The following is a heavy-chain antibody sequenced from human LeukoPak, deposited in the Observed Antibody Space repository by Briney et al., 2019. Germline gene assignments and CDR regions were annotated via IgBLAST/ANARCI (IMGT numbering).Heavy chain of an antibody. J-gene: IGHJ4*02. CDR2: ISLAGQT. D-gene: IGHD3-10*01. V-gene: IGHV4-4*02. CDR3: ARCTYYYGSGSSCSFDY. CDR1: GGSISGTNW. Sequence: SGTLSLTCGVSGGSISGTNWWSWVRQPPGQGLEWIGEISLAGQTNYNPSLKSRVTISVDTSKNQFSLKLSSVTAADTAVYYCARCTYYYGSGSSCSFDYWGQGTLVTVSS.